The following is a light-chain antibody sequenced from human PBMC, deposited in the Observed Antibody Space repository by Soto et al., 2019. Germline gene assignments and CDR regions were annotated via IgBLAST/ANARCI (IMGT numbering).Light chain of an antibody. Sequence: DIQMTQPPSTLSASVGDRVTITCRASQNINDWLAWYQQKPGKAPRLLIYKASTLESGVPSRFSGSGFGTEFTLTISSLQPDDFATYYCQQYYTYSCTFGPGAKVDIK. CDR2: KAS. V-gene: IGKV1-5*03. CDR3: QQYYTYSCT. CDR1: QNINDW. J-gene: IGKJ3*01.